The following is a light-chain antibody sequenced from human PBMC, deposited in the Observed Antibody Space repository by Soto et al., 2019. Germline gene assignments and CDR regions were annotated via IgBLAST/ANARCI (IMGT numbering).Light chain of an antibody. CDR3: SSYAGSDNLV. CDR2: EVS. J-gene: IGLJ1*01. Sequence: QSVLTQPPSASGSLGQSVTISCTGTSSDVGGYNYVSWYQQHPGKAPKLMIYEVSKRPPGVPDRFSASKSDNTASLTVSGLQAEDEADYYCSSYAGSDNLVFGTGTKLTVL. CDR1: SSDVGGYNY. V-gene: IGLV2-8*01.